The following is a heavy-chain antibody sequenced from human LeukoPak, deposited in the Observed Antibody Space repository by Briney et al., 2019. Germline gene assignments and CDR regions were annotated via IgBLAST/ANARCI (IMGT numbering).Heavy chain of an antibody. D-gene: IGHD4-23*01. CDR1: GFTFSSYS. V-gene: IGHV3-53*01. CDR2: IYSDGNT. Sequence: GGSLRLSCAASGFTFSSYSMNWIRQAPGKGLEWVSVIYSDGNTKYADSVKGRFTISRDNSKNMVYLQMDSLRAEDTAVYYCAQPHDYGGSWGQGTLVTVSS. CDR3: AQPHDYGGS. J-gene: IGHJ4*02.